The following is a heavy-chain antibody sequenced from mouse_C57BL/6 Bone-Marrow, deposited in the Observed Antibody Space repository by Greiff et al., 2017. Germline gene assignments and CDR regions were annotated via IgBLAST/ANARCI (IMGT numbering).Heavy chain of an antibody. CDR1: GYTFTSYW. J-gene: IGHJ2*01. Sequence: QVQLQQPGAELVRPGSSVKLSCKASGYTFTSYWMHWVKQRPIQGLEWIGNIDPSDSETHYNQKFKDKATLTVDKSSSTAYMQLSSLTSDDSAVYYCARSDPIRGYFDYWGQGTTLTVSS. V-gene: IGHV1-52*01. D-gene: IGHD1-1*01. CDR3: ARSDPIRGYFDY. CDR2: IDPSDSET.